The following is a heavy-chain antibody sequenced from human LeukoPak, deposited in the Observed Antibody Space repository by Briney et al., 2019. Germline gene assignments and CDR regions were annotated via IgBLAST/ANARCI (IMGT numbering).Heavy chain of an antibody. CDR3: AREAPRPDY. V-gene: IGHV4-4*07. CDR1: GFSISWYH. J-gene: IGHJ4*02. CDR2: AHASGTT. Sequence: SETLSLTCSVSGFSISWYHWSWIRQSAERGLEWIGRAHASGTTNYNPSLKDRVTMSVDTSKNQFLLKLSSVTATDTAVYYCAREAPRPDYWGQGTLVTVSS.